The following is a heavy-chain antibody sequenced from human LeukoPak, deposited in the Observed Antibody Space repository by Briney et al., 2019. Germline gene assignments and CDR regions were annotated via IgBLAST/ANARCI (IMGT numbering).Heavy chain of an antibody. CDR3: ATDLKKGDSGCFDY. J-gene: IGHJ4*02. V-gene: IGHV7-4-1*02. Sequence: ASVKVSCKASGYTFTSSTLNWVRQAPGQGLEWMGWINTNTGNPTYAQGFTGRFVFSLDTSVSTAYLHISSLEAEDTAIYYCATDLKKGDSGCFDYWGQGTLVTVSS. CDR2: INTNTGNP. CDR1: GYTFTSST. D-gene: IGHD6-19*01.